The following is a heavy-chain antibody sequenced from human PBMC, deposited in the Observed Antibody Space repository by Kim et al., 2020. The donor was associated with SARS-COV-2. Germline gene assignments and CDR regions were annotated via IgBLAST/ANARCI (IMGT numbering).Heavy chain of an antibody. CDR1: GFTFSSYE. D-gene: IGHD3-9*01. CDR3: ARDRITIFLYYGMDV. Sequence: GGSLRLSCAASGFTFSSYEMNWVRQAPGKGLEWVSYISSSGSSIYFADSVKGRFTISRDNAKNSLYLQMNSLRAEDTAVYYCARDRITIFLYYGMDVWGQGTTVNVSS. V-gene: IGHV3-48*03. CDR2: ISSSGSSI. J-gene: IGHJ6*02.